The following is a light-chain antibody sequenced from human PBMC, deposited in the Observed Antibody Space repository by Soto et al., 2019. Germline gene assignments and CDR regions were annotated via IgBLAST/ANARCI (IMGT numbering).Light chain of an antibody. CDR3: QSYDNTLSGVV. V-gene: IGLV1-40*01. CDR2: GNS. J-gene: IGLJ2*01. Sequence: QSVLTQPPSVSGAPGQRVTISCTWSSSNIGAGYDVHWYLHLPGTAPKLLIFGNSHRPSGVPDRFSASKSGTSASLAITGLQAEDEADYYCQSYDNTLSGVVFGGGTKLTVL. CDR1: SSNIGAGYD.